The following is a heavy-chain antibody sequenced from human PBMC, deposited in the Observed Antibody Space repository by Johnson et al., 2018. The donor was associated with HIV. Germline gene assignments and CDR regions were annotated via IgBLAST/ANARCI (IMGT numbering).Heavy chain of an antibody. V-gene: IGHV3-74*01. J-gene: IGHJ3*02. Sequence: MLLVESGGGVVQPGRSLRLSCAASGFTFSSYWMTWVRQAPGKGLEWVARINTAGGSTSYVDSVKGRFTVSRDNAKNTLYLQMNSLRADDTAVYYCAREGPSERAGFDIWGQGTRVNVSS. CDR2: INTAGGST. CDR3: AREGPSERAGFDI. CDR1: GFTFSSYW.